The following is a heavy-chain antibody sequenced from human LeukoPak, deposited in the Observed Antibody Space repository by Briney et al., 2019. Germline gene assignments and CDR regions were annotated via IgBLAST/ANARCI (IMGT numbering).Heavy chain of an antibody. Sequence: SETLSLTCAVSGGSISSSWWSWVRQPPGKGLEWIGEIFHSGSTNYNPSLKSRVTISVDTPKSQFSLKLSSVTAADTAVYYCARGGQWQLFDYWGQGTLVTVSS. J-gene: IGHJ4*02. CDR3: ARGGQWQLFDY. V-gene: IGHV4-4*02. D-gene: IGHD6-19*01. CDR1: GGSISSSW. CDR2: IFHSGST.